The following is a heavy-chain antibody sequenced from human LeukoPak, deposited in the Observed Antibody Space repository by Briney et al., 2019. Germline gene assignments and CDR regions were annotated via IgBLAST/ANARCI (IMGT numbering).Heavy chain of an antibody. J-gene: IGHJ6*02. CDR2: INPSGGST. Sequence: ASVKVSCKASGYTFTSYYMHWVRQAPGQGLEWMGIINPSGGSTSYAQKFQGRVTMTRDTSTSTVYMELSSLRSEDTAVYYCARLVAYYDSSGYKGMDVWGQGTTVTVSS. CDR1: GYTFTSYY. CDR3: ARLVAYYDSSGYKGMDV. V-gene: IGHV1-46*01. D-gene: IGHD3-22*01.